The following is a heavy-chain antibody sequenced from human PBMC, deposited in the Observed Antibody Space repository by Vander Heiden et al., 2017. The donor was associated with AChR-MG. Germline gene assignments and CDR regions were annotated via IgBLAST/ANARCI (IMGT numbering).Heavy chain of an antibody. V-gene: IGHV3-30*18. CDR3: AKDNVDYYDSSGYPDFDY. CDR2: ISYDGSNK. J-gene: IGHJ4*02. D-gene: IGHD3-22*01. CDR1: GFTFSRYC. Sequence: QVQLVASGGGVVQPGRSLRLSCAASGFTFSRYCMHWVRQAPGKGLEWVAVISYDGSNKYYADSVKGRFTISRDNSKNTLYLQMNSLRAEDTAVYYCAKDNVDYYDSSGYPDFDYWGQGTLVTVSS.